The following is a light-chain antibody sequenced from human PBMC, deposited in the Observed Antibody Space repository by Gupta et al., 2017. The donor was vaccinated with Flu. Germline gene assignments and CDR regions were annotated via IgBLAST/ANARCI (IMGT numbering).Light chain of an antibody. CDR3: QQYYSTPPT. Sequence: SLGARATINCKSSQSVLYSSNNKNYLAWYQQKPGQPPKLLIYWASTRESGVPDRCSGSGSGTDFTLTISSLQAEDVAVYYCQQYYSTPPTFGGGTKVEIK. CDR2: WAS. CDR1: QSVLYSSNNKNY. V-gene: IGKV4-1*01. J-gene: IGKJ4*01.